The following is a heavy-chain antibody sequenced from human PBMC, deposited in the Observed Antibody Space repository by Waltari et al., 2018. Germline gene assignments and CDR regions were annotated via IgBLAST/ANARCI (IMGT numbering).Heavy chain of an antibody. D-gene: IGHD6-19*01. CDR1: GGSLSGYH. CDR3: ARESPGYRSGFDP. V-gene: IGHV4-34*01. J-gene: IGHJ5*02. Sequence: QVQLQQWGAGLLKPSETLSLTCAVYGGSLSGYHLSWIRQPPGKGLEWIGEINHSGRSNYNPSLKSQVTISKDTSKNQFSLKMSSVTAADTAVYYCARESPGYRSGFDPWGQGTLVTVSS. CDR2: INHSGRS.